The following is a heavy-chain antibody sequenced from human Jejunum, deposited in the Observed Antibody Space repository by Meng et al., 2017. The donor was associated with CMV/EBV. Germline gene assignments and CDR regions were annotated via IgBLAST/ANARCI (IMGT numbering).Heavy chain of an antibody. Sequence: YFMHWVRQAPGPGLEWMGIINPSSGSTTYARKLQGRVTMTRDPSTSTFYMELSSLTSEDTAVYFCSRGPYYYESSGYYGGQSNWFDPWGQGTLVTVSS. V-gene: IGHV1-46*04. CDR2: INPSSGST. CDR3: SRGPYYYESSGYYGGQSNWFDP. J-gene: IGHJ5*02. D-gene: IGHD3-22*01. CDR1: YF.